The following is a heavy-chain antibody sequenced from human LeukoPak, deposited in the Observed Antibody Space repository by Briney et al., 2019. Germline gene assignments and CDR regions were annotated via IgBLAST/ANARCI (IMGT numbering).Heavy chain of an antibody. CDR2: MNPNSGNT. V-gene: IGHV1-8*03. CDR3: ARGYSSGWLTRGNWFDP. J-gene: IGHJ5*02. CDR1: GYTFTSYD. D-gene: IGHD6-19*01. Sequence: ASVKVSCKASGYTFTSYDINWVRQATGQGLEWMGWMNPNSGNTGYAQKFQGRVTITRNTSISTAYMELSSLRSEDTAVYYCARGYSSGWLTRGNWFDPWGQGTLVTVSS.